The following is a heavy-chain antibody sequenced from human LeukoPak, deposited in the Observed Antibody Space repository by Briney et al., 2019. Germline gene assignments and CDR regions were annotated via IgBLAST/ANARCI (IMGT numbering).Heavy chain of an antibody. J-gene: IGHJ4*02. CDR3: AHRKNYYDSSVFDN. CDR1: GFSLNTRGVG. V-gene: IGHV2-5*02. D-gene: IGHD3-22*01. CDR2: IYWDDDR. Sequence: SGPTLVNPTQTLPQTRTVSGFSLNTRGVGVGWIRQPPGRALEWLALIYWDDDRRYSPSLKSRLTITKDTSKNQVVLTMTNMDPVGHATFFCAHRKNYYDSSVFDNWGQGTLVTVSS.